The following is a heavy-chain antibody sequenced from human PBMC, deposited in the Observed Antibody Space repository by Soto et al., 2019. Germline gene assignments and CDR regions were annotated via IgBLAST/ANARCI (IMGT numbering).Heavy chain of an antibody. V-gene: IGHV1-69*01. CDR1: GDTFNIYA. J-gene: IGHJ4*02. Sequence: QVQLEQFGAEVKKPGSSVKVPCKTSGDTFNIYAISWVRQAPGQGLEWMGGIIPVFGTPSYAQKFRDRVTITADESTSTAHMELRSLTSEDTAVYYCARGPYYDFWKGFAHFDYWGQETLVTVSS. D-gene: IGHD3-3*01. CDR3: ARGPYYDFWKGFAHFDY. CDR2: IIPVFGTP.